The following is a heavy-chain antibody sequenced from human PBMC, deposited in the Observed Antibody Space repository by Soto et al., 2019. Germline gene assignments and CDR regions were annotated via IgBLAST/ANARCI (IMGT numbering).Heavy chain of an antibody. CDR1: GGSISSGDYY. V-gene: IGHV4-30-4*01. Sequence: PSETLSLTCTVSGGSISSGDYYWSWIRQPPGKGLEWILCIYYSGSTYYNPSLKSRVTISVDTSKNQFSLKLSSVTAADTAVYYCARDRLGVHYYGSGSYPTYYYYGMDVWGQGTTVTVSS. D-gene: IGHD3-10*01. J-gene: IGHJ6*02. CDR2: IYYSGST. CDR3: ARDRLGVHYYGSGSYPTYYYYGMDV.